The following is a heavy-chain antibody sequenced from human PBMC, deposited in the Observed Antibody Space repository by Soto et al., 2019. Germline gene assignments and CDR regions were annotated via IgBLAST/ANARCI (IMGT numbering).Heavy chain of an antibody. V-gene: IGHV3-30-3*01. CDR2: ISYDGSNK. CDR3: AKGSSGHYDSFDY. CDR1: GFTFSSYA. J-gene: IGHJ4*02. D-gene: IGHD3-22*01. Sequence: QVQLVESGGGVVQPGRSLRLSCAASGFTFSSYAMHWVRQAPGKGLEWVAVISYDGSNKYYADSVKGRFTISRDNSKNTLYLQMNSLRAEDTAVYYCAKGSSGHYDSFDYWGQGTLVTVSS.